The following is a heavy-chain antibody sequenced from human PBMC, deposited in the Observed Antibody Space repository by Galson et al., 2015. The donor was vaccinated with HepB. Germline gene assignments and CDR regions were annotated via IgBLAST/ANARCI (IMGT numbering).Heavy chain of an antibody. CDR3: ARGIDAEDAFDI. CDR1: GYTFTSYY. D-gene: IGHD1-14*01. J-gene: IGHJ3*02. CDR2: INPSGGST. V-gene: IGHV1-46*01. Sequence: SVKVSCKASGYTFTSYYMHWVRQAPGQGLEWMGVINPSGGSTSYPQKFQGRVTMTMDTSTTTLYMEVSSLISEDTAVYYCARGIDAEDAFDIWGQGTMVTVSS.